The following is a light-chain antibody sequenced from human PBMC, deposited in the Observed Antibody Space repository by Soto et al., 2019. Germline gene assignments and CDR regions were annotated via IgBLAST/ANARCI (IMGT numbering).Light chain of an antibody. Sequence: QSVLTQPPSASGTPGQRVTISCSGSSSNIGSNTVDWHQQLPGTAPKVLIYNNNYRPSGVPDRFSGSKSDTSASLAISGLQSEDEAHYYCATWDDSLNAVVFGGGTKLTVL. CDR2: NNN. CDR1: SSNIGSNT. J-gene: IGLJ2*01. V-gene: IGLV1-44*01. CDR3: ATWDDSLNAVV.